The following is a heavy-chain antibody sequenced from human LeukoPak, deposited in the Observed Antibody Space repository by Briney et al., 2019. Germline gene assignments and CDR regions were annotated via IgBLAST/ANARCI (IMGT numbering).Heavy chain of an antibody. CDR2: IYTSGST. CDR3: ARVQGSSWYLSYYYYMDV. Sequence: SQTLSLTCTVSGGSLSSGSYYWSWIRQPAGKGLEWIGRIYTSGSTNYNPSLKSRVTISVDTSKNQFSLKLSSVTAADTAVYYCARVQGSSWYLSYYYYMDVWGKGTTVTVSS. CDR1: GGSLSSGSYY. V-gene: IGHV4-61*02. D-gene: IGHD6-13*01. J-gene: IGHJ6*03.